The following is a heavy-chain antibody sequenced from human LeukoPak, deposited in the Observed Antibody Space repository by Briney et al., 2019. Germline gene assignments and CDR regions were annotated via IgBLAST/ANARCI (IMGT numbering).Heavy chain of an antibody. CDR3: ARGASGGYDRWFDP. J-gene: IGHJ5*02. V-gene: IGHV3-53*01. CDR2: IYSGGST. Sequence: GGSLRLSCAASGFTVSSNYMSWVRQAPGKGLEWVSVIYSGGSTYYADSVKGRFTISRDNSKNTLYLQMNSLRAEDTAVYYCARGASGGYDRWFDPWGQGTLVTVSS. D-gene: IGHD1-26*01. CDR1: GFTVSSNY.